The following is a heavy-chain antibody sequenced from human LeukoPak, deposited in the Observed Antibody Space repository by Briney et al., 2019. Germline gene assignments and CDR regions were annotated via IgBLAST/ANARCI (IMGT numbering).Heavy chain of an antibody. Sequence: SEALSLTCTVSGYSISRACYWGWIRQPPGKGLEWIGSIYQSGTTYYNPSLKSRVTTSIDTSQNQFSLKLSSLTAADTAVYYCARGEGPGIPIIWGQGTMVTVSS. CDR1: GYSISRACY. J-gene: IGHJ3*02. CDR2: IYQSGTT. D-gene: IGHD3-10*01. CDR3: ARGEGPGIPII. V-gene: IGHV4-38-2*02.